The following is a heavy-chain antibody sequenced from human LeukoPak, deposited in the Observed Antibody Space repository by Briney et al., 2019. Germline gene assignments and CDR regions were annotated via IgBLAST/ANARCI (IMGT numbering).Heavy chain of an antibody. CDR3: AHRQGRSLGYYDILTGYYIPFDAFDI. V-gene: IGHV2-5*02. CDR1: GFSLSTSGVG. D-gene: IGHD3-9*01. Sequence: SGPTLVKPTQTLTLTYTFCGFSLSTSGVGVGWIRQPPGKALEWLALIYWDDDKRYSPSLKSRLTITKDTSKNQVVLTMTNMDPADTATYYCAHRQGRSLGYYDILTGYYIPFDAFDIWGQGTMVTVSS. CDR2: IYWDDDK. J-gene: IGHJ3*02.